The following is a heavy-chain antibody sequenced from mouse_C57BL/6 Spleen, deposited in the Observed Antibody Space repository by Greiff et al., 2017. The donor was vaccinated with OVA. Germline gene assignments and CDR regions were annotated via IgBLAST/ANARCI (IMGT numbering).Heavy chain of an antibody. V-gene: IGHV1-19*01. D-gene: IGHD1-1*01. CDR1: GYTFTDYY. J-gene: IGHJ1*03. CDR3: ARGSSWGYFDV. CDR2: INPYNGGT. Sequence: VQLQQSGPVLVKPGASVKMSCKASGYTFTDYYMNWVKQSHGKSLEWIGVINPYNGGTSYNQKFKGKATLTVDTSSSTAYMELNSLTAEDSAVYYCARGSSWGYFDVWGTGTTVTVSS.